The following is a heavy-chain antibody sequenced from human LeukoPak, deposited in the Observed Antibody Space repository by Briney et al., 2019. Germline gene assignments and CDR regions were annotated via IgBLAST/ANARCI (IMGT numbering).Heavy chain of an antibody. Sequence: GGSLRLSCAASGFTFSSYAMHWVRQAPGKGLEWVAVISYDGSNKYYADSVKGRFTISRDNAKNSLYLQMNSLRAEDTAVYYCARRVGATIYSGSYADYWGQGTLVTVSS. CDR3: ARRVGATIYSGSYADY. D-gene: IGHD1-26*01. V-gene: IGHV3-30-3*01. CDR2: ISYDGSNK. CDR1: GFTFSSYA. J-gene: IGHJ4*02.